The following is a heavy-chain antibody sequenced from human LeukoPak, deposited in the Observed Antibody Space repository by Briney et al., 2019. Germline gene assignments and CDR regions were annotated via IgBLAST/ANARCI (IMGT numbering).Heavy chain of an antibody. D-gene: IGHD1-26*01. J-gene: IGHJ4*02. CDR3: ARPYSGSYTFDY. CDR2: ISYDGSNK. Sequence: GRSLRLSCAASGFTFSSYAMHWVRQAPGKGLEWVAVISYDGSNKYYADSMKGRFTISRDNSKNTLYLQMNSLRAEDTAVYYCARPYSGSYTFDYWGQGTLVTVSS. V-gene: IGHV3-30-3*01. CDR1: GFTFSSYA.